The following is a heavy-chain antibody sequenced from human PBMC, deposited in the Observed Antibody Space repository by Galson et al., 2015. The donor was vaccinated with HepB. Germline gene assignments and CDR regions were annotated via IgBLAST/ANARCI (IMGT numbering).Heavy chain of an antibody. CDR1: GFTFSSYA. Sequence: SLRLSCAASGFTFSSYAMSWVRQAPGKRLEWVSAISGSGGSTYYADSVKGRFTISRDNSKNTLYLQMNSLRAEDTAVYYCAKDYGSGSWGWFDPWGQGTLVTVSS. D-gene: IGHD3-10*01. CDR3: AKDYGSGSWGWFDP. V-gene: IGHV3-23*01. CDR2: ISGSGGST. J-gene: IGHJ5*02.